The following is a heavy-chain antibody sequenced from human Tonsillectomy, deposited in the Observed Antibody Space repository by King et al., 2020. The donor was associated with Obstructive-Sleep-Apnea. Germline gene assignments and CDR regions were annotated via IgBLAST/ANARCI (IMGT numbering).Heavy chain of an antibody. Sequence: ITLKESGLVLVKPTETLTLTCTVSGVSLSNARMGVSWIRQPPGKALEWLAHIFSNYQKSYITSLKSRLTISKDTSRSQVVLTMTNIDPVDTATYYCARIVSGDYGGYFDEWGQGTLVTVSS. D-gene: IGHD4-17*01. CDR3: ARIVSGDYGGYFDE. V-gene: IGHV2-26*01. CDR2: IFSNYQK. J-gene: IGHJ4*02. CDR1: GVSLSNARMG.